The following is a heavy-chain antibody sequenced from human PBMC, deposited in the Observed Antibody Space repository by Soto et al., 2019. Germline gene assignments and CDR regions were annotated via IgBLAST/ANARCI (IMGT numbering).Heavy chain of an antibody. CDR3: SRQRFSKHYVYAADV. J-gene: IGHJ6*02. D-gene: IGHD3-10*02. Sequence: PGESLKISCKAPGYSFSSYWIGWVRQTPGKGVEWMGIILPDDADNRYSPSLEGHVTISADRFTNTAFLHFRRLDAPGTATLFFSRQRFSKHYVYAADVWGQGTTVTVSS. CDR2: ILPDDADN. CDR1: GYSFSSYW. V-gene: IGHV5-51*01.